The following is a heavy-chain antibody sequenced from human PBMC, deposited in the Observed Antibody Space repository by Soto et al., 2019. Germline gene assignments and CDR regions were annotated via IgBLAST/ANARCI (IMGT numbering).Heavy chain of an antibody. D-gene: IGHD4-17*01. Sequence: SATLSLTCTVSGGSISSYYWSWIRQPPGKGLEWIGYIYYSGSTNYNPSLKSRVTISVDTSKNQFSLKLSSVTAADTAVYYCARDDTTGIDYWGQGTLVTVSS. J-gene: IGHJ4*02. CDR3: ARDDTTGIDY. CDR1: GGSISSYY. V-gene: IGHV4-59*01. CDR2: IYYSGST.